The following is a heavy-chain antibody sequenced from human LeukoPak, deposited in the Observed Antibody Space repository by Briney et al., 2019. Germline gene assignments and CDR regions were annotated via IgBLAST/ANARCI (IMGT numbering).Heavy chain of an antibody. D-gene: IGHD1-1*01. CDR3: ARNDWNDPWFDP. CDR2: LNPKSGGT. CDR1: GYTFTGYY. Sequence: ASVKVSCKASGYTFTGYYIHCVRQAPGQGLEWMGWLNPKSGGTNYAQKFQGRVTMTRDTIINTAYMELSRLRSDDTAVYYCARNDWNDPWFDPWGQGTLVTVSS. J-gene: IGHJ5*02. V-gene: IGHV1-2*02.